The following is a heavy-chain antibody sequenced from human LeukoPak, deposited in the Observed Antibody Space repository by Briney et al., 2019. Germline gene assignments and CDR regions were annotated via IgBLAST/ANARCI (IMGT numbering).Heavy chain of an antibody. CDR3: AKDATELSSTWPPVDY. Sequence: GGSLRLSCAASGFTFIDYTMHWVRQAPGKGLEWVSLISWDGGTTYYADSVKGRFTISRDNTKNSLYLQMNSLRTEDTALYYCAKDATELSSTWPPVDYWGQGTLVTVSS. V-gene: IGHV3-43*01. CDR2: ISWDGGTT. D-gene: IGHD2-2*01. CDR1: GFTFIDYT. J-gene: IGHJ4*02.